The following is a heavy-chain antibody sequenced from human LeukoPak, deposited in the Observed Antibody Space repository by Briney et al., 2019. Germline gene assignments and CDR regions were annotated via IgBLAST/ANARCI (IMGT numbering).Heavy chain of an antibody. V-gene: IGHV1-18*01. CDR2: INPYNGNT. CDR1: GYTFTSFG. Sequence: ASVNVSCKASGYTFTSFGINWVRQAPGQGLDWMGWINPYNGNTNYAQNLQGRVTMTTDTSTSTAYMELRSLRSDDTAVYYCARQDSSVDFWGPGTLVTVSS. CDR3: ARQDSSVDF. J-gene: IGHJ4*02. D-gene: IGHD6-19*01.